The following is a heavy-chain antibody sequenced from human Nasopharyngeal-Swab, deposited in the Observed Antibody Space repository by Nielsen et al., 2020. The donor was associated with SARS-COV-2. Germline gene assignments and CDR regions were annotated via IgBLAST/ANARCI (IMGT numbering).Heavy chain of an antibody. V-gene: IGHV3-74*01. CDR1: GFTFSRYW. J-gene: IGHJ4*02. CDR2: IDTDGSTT. D-gene: IGHD6-19*01. CDR3: ARDLSSGWYRSFDY. Sequence: GESLKISCAASGFTFSRYWMHWVRQVPGKGLVWVSRIDTDGSTTDHADSVKGRFTISRDNAKNSLYLQMNSLRAEDTAVYYCARDLSSGWYRSFDYWGQGTLVTVSS.